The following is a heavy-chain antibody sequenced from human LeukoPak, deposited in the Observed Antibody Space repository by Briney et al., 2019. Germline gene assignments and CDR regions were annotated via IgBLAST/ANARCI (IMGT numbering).Heavy chain of an antibody. CDR3: ARHPEPGGRWLQPSVT. CDR1: GYSFTSYW. D-gene: IGHD5-24*01. V-gene: IGHV5-51*01. J-gene: IGHJ5*02. CDR2: IYPGDSDT. Sequence: GESRKISCKASGYSFTSYWIGWVRQMPGKGLEWMGIIYPGDSDTKYSPSFQGQVTISADKSISTAYLQWSSLKASDTAMYYCARHPEPGGRWLQPSVTWGPGTLVTVSS.